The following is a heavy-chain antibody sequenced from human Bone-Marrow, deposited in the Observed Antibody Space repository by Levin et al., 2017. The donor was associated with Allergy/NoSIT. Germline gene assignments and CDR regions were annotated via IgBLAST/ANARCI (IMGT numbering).Heavy chain of an antibody. CDR1: GGTFSSYA. D-gene: IGHD3-3*01. CDR2: IIPIFGTA. J-gene: IGHJ5*02. CDR3: ARVRPIFGVVILENWFDP. Sequence: SVKVSCKASGGTFSSYAISWVRQAPGQGLEWMGGIIPIFGTANYAQKFQGRVTITADKSTSTAYMELSSLRSEDTAVYYCARVRPIFGVVILENWFDPWGQGTLVTVSS. V-gene: IGHV1-69*06.